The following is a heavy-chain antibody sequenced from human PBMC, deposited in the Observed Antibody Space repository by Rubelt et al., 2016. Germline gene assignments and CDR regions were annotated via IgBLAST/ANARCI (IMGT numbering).Heavy chain of an antibody. CDR3: ARLTTVRSYYYYYYMDV. V-gene: IGHV5-51*01. CDR2: IYPGDSET. Sequence: EVQLVQSGAEVKKPGESLKISCKGSGYSFTSYWIGWVRQMPGKGLEWMGIIYPGDSETRDSPSFQGQVTIAADKSISTAYRQWSSLKASDTAMDYCARLTTVRSYYYYYYMDVWGKGTTVTVSS. J-gene: IGHJ6*03. D-gene: IGHD4-11*01. CDR1: GYSFTSYW.